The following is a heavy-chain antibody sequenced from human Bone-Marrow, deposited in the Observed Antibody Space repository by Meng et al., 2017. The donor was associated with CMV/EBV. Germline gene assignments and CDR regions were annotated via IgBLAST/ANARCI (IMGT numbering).Heavy chain of an antibody. J-gene: IGHJ4*02. Sequence: ASVKVSCKASGGTFSSYAMQWVRQAPGQGLEWMGIINPSGGSTSYAQKFQGRVTMTRDTSTSTVYMELSSLRSEDTAVYYCAREIVRRFPTIFGVVHEYFDYWGQGTLVTVSS. D-gene: IGHD3-3*01. CDR3: AREIVRRFPTIFGVVHEYFDY. CDR1: GGTFSSYA. V-gene: IGHV1-46*01. CDR2: INPSGGST.